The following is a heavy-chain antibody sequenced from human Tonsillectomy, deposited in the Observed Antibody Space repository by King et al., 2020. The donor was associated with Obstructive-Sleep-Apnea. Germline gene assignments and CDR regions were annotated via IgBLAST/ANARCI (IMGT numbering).Heavy chain of an antibody. CDR2: IYYSGGT. D-gene: IGHD3-22*01. J-gene: IGHJ4*02. CDR3: ARGFDDSSGTHFDY. Sequence: VQLQESGPGLVKPSQTLSLTCTVSGGSISSGGYYWSWIRQHPGKGLEWVGYIYYSGGTYYNPSLKSRVTISVDTSKNQFSLKLSSVTAADTAVYYCARGFDDSSGTHFDYWGQGTLVTVSS. CDR1: GGSISSGGYY. V-gene: IGHV4-31*03.